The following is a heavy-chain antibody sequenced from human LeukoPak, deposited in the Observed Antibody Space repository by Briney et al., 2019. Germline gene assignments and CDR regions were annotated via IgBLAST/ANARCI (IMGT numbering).Heavy chain of an antibody. D-gene: IGHD6-13*01. CDR2: IFYTGST. Sequence: SETLSLTCTVSGGSISSYFWSWIRQPPGKGLEWIGYIFYTGSTNYNPSLKNRVTISVDTSKNQFSLRLSSVTAADTAVYYCARHLVAAGNYYMDVWGKGTTVTVSS. J-gene: IGHJ6*03. CDR3: ARHLVAAGNYYMDV. CDR1: GGSISSYF. V-gene: IGHV4-59*08.